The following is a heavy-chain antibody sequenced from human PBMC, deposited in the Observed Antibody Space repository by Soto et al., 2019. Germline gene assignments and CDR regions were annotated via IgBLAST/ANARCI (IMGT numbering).Heavy chain of an antibody. CDR3: ARLAPAVENSGWHDY. V-gene: IGHV4-59*08. D-gene: IGHD6-19*01. Sequence: SETLSLTCTVSGGSISSYYWSWIRQPPGKGLEWIGYIYYSGSTNYNPSLKSRVTISVDTSKNQFSLKLSSVTAADTAVYSCARLAPAVENSGWHDYWGQGTLVTVSS. CDR2: IYYSGST. CDR1: GGSISSYY. J-gene: IGHJ4*02.